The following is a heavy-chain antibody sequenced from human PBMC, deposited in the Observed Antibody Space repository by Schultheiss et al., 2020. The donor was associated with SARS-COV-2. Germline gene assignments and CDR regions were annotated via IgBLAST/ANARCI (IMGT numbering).Heavy chain of an antibody. CDR3: ARELEMATIGGYYYGMDV. J-gene: IGHJ6*02. D-gene: IGHD5-24*01. CDR2: IIPILGIA. CDR1: GGTFSSYA. V-gene: IGHV1-69*04. Sequence: SVKVSCKASGGTFSSYAISWVRQAPGQGLEWMGRIIPILGIANYAQKFQGRVTITADKSTSTAYMELSSLRSEDTAVYYCARELEMATIGGYYYGMDVWGQGTTVTVSS.